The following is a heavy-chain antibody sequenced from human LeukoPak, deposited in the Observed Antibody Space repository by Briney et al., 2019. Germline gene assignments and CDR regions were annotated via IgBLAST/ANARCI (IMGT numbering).Heavy chain of an antibody. CDR3: ARASTRAAATGYDP. V-gene: IGHV1-18*01. D-gene: IGHD6-13*01. CDR2: ISAYNGDT. Sequence: ASVRVSCKASGYKFTTYGITWARQAPGQGLEWMGWISAYNGDTNFAQKFQGRVTLMTDTSTNTAYTGLRSLTSDDTAVYYCARASTRAAATGYDPWGQGSLVTVSS. CDR1: GYKFTTYG. J-gene: IGHJ5*02.